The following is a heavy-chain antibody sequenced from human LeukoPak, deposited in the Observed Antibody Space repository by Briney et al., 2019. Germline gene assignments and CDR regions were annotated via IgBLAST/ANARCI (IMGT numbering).Heavy chain of an antibody. D-gene: IGHD1-26*01. CDR3: ARERSGSYGDFDY. J-gene: IGHJ4*02. Sequence: GASVKISCKASGYTFINNWMHWVRQAPGQGLEWVGLINPTGSGTLYAQKFQGRVTMTRDMSTSTDYMELSSLRFEDTAVYYCARERSGSYGDFDYWGQGTLVTVSS. CDR2: INPTGSGT. V-gene: IGHV1-46*01. CDR1: GYTFINNW.